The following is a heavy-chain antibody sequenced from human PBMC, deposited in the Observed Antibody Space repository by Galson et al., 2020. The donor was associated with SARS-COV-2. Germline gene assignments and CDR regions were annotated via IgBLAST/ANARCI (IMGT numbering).Heavy chain of an antibody. Sequence: SETLSLTCAVYGGSFSGYYWSWIRQAPGKGLEWIGEINHGGSTRKNPSLKNRVTISVHTSKNQFSLKLNSLSAADAAVYYCARALREVNMILVVLGYYHYMDVWGKGTTVTISS. CDR2: INHGGST. V-gene: IGHV4-34*01. D-gene: IGHD3-22*01. J-gene: IGHJ6*03. CDR1: GGSFSGYY. CDR3: ARALREVNMILVVLGYYHYMDV.